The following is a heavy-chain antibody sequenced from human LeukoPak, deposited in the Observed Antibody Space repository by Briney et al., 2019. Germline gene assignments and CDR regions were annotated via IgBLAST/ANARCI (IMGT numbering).Heavy chain of an antibody. CDR1: GYTFTNYD. CDR3: ARDRPRLLGQDRFDY. J-gene: IGHJ4*02. V-gene: IGHV1-18*01. Sequence: ASVKVSCKAFGYTFTNYDITWVRQAPGQGLEWMGWISAYIGNTYYAQKFQGRVTMTTDTSTSTAYMQLRSLRSDDTAVYFCARDRPRLLGQDRFDYWGQGTLVTVSS. CDR2: ISAYIGNT. D-gene: IGHD2-15*01.